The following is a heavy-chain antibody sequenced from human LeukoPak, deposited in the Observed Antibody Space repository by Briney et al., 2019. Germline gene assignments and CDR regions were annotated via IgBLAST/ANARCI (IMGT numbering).Heavy chain of an antibody. V-gene: IGHV1-8*01. CDR1: GYTFTSYD. Sequence: ASVKVSCKASGYTFTSYDINWVRQATGQGLEWMGCMNPNSGNTGYAQKFQGRVTMTRNTSISTAYMELSSLRSEDTAVYYCARGHRIAAAGTSRYWFDPWGQGTLVTVSS. D-gene: IGHD6-13*01. CDR2: MNPNSGNT. CDR3: ARGHRIAAAGTSRYWFDP. J-gene: IGHJ5*02.